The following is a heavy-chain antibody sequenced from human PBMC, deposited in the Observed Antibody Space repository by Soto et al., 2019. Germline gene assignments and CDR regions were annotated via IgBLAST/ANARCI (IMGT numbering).Heavy chain of an antibody. CDR1: GYTFTSYG. CDR3: ARLIAALPPRDYSCYTDV. Sequence: ASVKVSCKASGYTFTSYGISWVRQAPGQGLEWMGWISAYNGNTNYAQKLQGRVTMTTDTSTSTAYMELRSLRSDDTAVYYCARLIAALPPRDYSCYTDVPGKGTTGTRSS. V-gene: IGHV1-18*01. J-gene: IGHJ6*03. CDR2: ISAYNGNT. D-gene: IGHD6-6*01.